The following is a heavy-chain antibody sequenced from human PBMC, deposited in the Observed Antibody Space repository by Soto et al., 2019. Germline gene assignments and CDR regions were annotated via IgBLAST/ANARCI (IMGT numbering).Heavy chain of an antibody. CDR1: GGSVSTDSSY. D-gene: IGHD4-4*01. Sequence: HVQLQESGPGLVKPSETLSLTCIVSGGSVSTDSSYWSWIRQPPGKGLEWIGHVYFSGSTNYNPSPYSRVSMSVDTSQNQFSLKLTSLTAADTAVYYCARALRSNYPDRWGQGTLVTVSS. V-gene: IGHV4-61*01. CDR3: ARALRSNYPDR. J-gene: IGHJ5*02. CDR2: VYFSGST.